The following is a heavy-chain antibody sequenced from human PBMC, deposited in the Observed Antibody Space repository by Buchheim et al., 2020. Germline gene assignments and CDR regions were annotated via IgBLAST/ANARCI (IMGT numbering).Heavy chain of an antibody. CDR2: IDWNDNK. Sequence: QVTLRESGPALVKPTQTLTLTCTFSGFSLRTSGMCGSWIRQPPGKDLEWLARIDWNDNKYYITSLKTRLTISKDTSRNQVVLTMTNVDPADTATYYCARIQGSGWYTADYWGQGTL. J-gene: IGHJ4*02. CDR1: GFSLRTSGMC. V-gene: IGHV2-70*15. D-gene: IGHD6-19*01. CDR3: ARIQGSGWYTADY.